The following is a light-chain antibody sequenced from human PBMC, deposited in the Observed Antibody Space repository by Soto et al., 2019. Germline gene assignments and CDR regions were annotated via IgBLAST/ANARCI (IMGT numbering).Light chain of an antibody. V-gene: IGKV1-5*01. CDR2: DAS. J-gene: IGKJ1*01. CDR3: LQYSSHSWT. CDR1: RSISDW. Sequence: QMTQSPSSLSPSVGDRVTITCRASRSISDWLAWYQQKPGKAPELLIFDASNLKSGVSSRFSGSGSGTEFTLTISRLQPDDVATYYCLQYSSHSWTFGQGTKVEIK.